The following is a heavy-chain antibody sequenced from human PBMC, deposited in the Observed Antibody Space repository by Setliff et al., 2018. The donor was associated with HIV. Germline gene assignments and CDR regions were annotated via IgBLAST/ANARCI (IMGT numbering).Heavy chain of an antibody. Sequence: SETLSLTCKVSGDSISSGGYYWTWIRKPAGKGLEWIGHIYTSGNTNYNPSLKSRVSISVSTSKNQFFLTLTSVTAADSAVYYGARLGAHDTGDLDVWGKGTSVTVSS. CDR1: GDSISSGGYY. CDR2: IYTSGNT. J-gene: IGHJ6*04. CDR3: ARLGAHDTGDLDV. D-gene: IGHD1-26*01. V-gene: IGHV4-61*09.